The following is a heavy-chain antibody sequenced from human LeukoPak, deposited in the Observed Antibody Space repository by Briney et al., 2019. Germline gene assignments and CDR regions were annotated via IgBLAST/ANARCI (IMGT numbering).Heavy chain of an antibody. J-gene: IGHJ4*02. V-gene: IGHV3-64*01. CDR2: ISSNGGST. Sequence: GGSLRLSCAASGFTSSSYAMHWVRQAPGKGLEYVSAISSNGGSTYYANSVKGRFTISRDNSKNTLYLQVGSLRAEDMAVYYCAREPRRSGYYDYWGQGTLVTVSS. CDR3: AREPRRSGYYDY. CDR1: GFTSSSYA. D-gene: IGHD3-22*01.